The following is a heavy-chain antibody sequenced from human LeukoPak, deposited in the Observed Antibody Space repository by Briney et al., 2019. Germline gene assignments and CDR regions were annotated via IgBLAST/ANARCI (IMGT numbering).Heavy chain of an antibody. Sequence: SETLSLTCTVSGDSIGSFYWSWIRQPPGKGLEWIGWIYYSGSTSYNPSLKSRVTISVDTSKNQFSLKLSSVTAADTAVYYCARDICGGDCYSGYYFDYWGQGTLVTVSS. CDR3: ARDICGGDCYSGYYFDY. CDR2: IYYSGST. J-gene: IGHJ4*02. D-gene: IGHD2-21*02. CDR1: GDSIGSFY. V-gene: IGHV4-59*01.